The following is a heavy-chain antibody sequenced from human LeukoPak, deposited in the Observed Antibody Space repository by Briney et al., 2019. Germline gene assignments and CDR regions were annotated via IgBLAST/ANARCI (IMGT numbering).Heavy chain of an antibody. V-gene: IGHV4-4*07. CDR2: IYTNENT. Sequence: PSETLSLTCTVSGGSMSYIFWNWVRQPAGKGLEWIGRIYTNENTNYNPSLKSRVTMSVDTSNNQFSLKLKSVTAADTAVYYCARHDCGDTNCYINWFDPWGQGTLVTVSS. CDR1: GGSMSYIF. J-gene: IGHJ5*02. D-gene: IGHD2-2*01. CDR3: ARHDCGDTNCYINWFDP.